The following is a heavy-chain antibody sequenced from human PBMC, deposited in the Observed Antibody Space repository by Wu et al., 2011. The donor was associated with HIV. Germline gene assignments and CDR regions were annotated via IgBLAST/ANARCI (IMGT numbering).Heavy chain of an antibody. CDR2: SNPKNGGT. V-gene: IGHV1-2*02. J-gene: IGHJ4*02. CDR1: GYTFSGYY. D-gene: IGHD2-21*02. CDR3: ARGEDGGCGGVTY. Sequence: QVQLVQSGAEVKKPGASVKVSCKASGYTFSGYYLHWVRQAPGEGLEWMGWSNPKNGGTKYAQKFHGRVTMTRDTSISTAYIELSRLRSDDTAVYYCARGEDGGCGGVTYWGQGTLVTVSS.